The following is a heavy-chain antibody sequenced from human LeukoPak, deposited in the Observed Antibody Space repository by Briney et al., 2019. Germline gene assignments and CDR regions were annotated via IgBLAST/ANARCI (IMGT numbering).Heavy chain of an antibody. V-gene: IGHV3-30*02. CDR3: AKEVVPAAGPAYFDY. D-gene: IGHD2-2*01. Sequence: PGGSLRLSCAASGFTFSSYGMHWVRQAPGKGLEWVAFIRYDGSNKYYADSVKGRFTISRDNSKNTLYLQLNSLRDEDTAVYYCAKEVVPAAGPAYFDYWGQGTLVTVSS. CDR1: GFTFSSYG. CDR2: IRYDGSNK. J-gene: IGHJ4*02.